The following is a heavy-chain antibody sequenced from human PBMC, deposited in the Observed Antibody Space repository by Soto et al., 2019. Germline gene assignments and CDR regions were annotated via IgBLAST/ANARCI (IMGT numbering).Heavy chain of an antibody. J-gene: IGHJ6*02. CDR1: GYTFTGYY. V-gene: IGHV1-46*01. CDR3: ARGETTVVTPTNYYYYYGMDV. D-gene: IGHD4-17*01. CDR2: INPSGGST. Sequence: GASVKVSCKASGYTFTGYYMHWVRQAPGQGLEWMGWINPSGGSTSYAQKFQGRVTMTRDTSTSTVYMELSSLRSEDTAVYYCARGETTVVTPTNYYYYYGMDVWGQGTTVTVSS.